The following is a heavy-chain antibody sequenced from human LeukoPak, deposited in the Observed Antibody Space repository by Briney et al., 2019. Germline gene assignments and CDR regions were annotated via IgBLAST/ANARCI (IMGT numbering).Heavy chain of an antibody. CDR3: AREAYDSSGYYYGGGFDY. CDR2: INSDGSST. D-gene: IGHD3-22*01. Sequence: GGSLRLSCAASGFTFSRYWMHWVRQAPGKGLVWVSRINSDGSSTSYADSVKGRFTISRDNAKNTLYLQMNSLRAEDTAAYYCAREAYDSSGYYYGGGFDYWGQGTLVTVSS. J-gene: IGHJ4*02. CDR1: GFTFSRYW. V-gene: IGHV3-74*01.